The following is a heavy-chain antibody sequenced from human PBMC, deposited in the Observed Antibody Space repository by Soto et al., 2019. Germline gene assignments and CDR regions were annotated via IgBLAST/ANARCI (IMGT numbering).Heavy chain of an antibody. V-gene: IGHV3-23*01. CDR1: GFTFSSYA. CDR2: ISGSGGST. Sequence: GGSLRLSCAASGFTFSSYAMSWVRQAPGKGLEWVSAISGSGGSTYYADSVKGRFTISRDNSKNTLYLQMNSLRAEDTAVYYCAKANWYYYDSSGYYYFDYWGQGTLVTVSS. CDR3: AKANWYYYDSSGYYYFDY. J-gene: IGHJ4*02. D-gene: IGHD3-22*01.